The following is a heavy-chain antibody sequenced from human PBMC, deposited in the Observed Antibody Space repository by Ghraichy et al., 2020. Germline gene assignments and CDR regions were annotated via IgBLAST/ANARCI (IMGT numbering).Heavy chain of an antibody. D-gene: IGHD1-26*01. V-gene: IGHV3-30*18. Sequence: GGSLRLSCAASGFTISSYGMHWVRQAPGKGLEWVAVISYDGSNKYYADSVKGRFTISRDNSKNTLYLQMNSMRAEDTAGYYCAKDCRYSWSYGIDYWCQGTLVTVSS. CDR1: GFTISSYG. CDR2: ISYDGSNK. J-gene: IGHJ4*02. CDR3: AKDCRYSWSYGIDY.